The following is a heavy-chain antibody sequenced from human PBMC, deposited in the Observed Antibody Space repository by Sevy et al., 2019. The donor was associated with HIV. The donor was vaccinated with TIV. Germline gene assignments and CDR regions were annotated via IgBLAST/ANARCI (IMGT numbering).Heavy chain of an antibody. V-gene: IGHV3-53*01. Sequence: GGSLRLSCATSGFTVSSYYMSWVRHAPGKGLEWVSLIYSGGNTYYADSVKGRFTISRDNSKNTLYLQMNSLRAEDTAVYYCARGLFGTSSYWGQGTLVTVSS. D-gene: IGHD6-13*01. J-gene: IGHJ4*02. CDR3: ARGLFGTSSY. CDR2: IYSGGNT. CDR1: GFTVSSYY.